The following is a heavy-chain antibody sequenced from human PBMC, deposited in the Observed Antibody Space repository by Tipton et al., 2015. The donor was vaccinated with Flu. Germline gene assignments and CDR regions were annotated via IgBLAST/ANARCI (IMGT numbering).Heavy chain of an antibody. CDR3: ARVPMRRYYGSGRGAFDY. CDR1: GFTFSSYW. V-gene: IGHV3-7*01. D-gene: IGHD3-10*01. Sequence: SLRLSCAASGFTFSSYWMSWVRQAPGKGLEWVANIKQDGSEKYYVDSVKGRFTISRDNAKNSLYLQMNSLRAEDTAVYYCARVPMRRYYGSGRGAFDYWRQGTLDTVSS. CDR2: IKQDGSEK. J-gene: IGHJ4*02.